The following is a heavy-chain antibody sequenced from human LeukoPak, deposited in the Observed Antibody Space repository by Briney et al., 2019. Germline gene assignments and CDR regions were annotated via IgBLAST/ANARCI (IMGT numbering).Heavy chain of an antibody. CDR1: GINFIGHW. CDR2: IKQDGSEK. V-gene: IGHV3-7*01. CDR3: TTDER. J-gene: IGHJ4*02. Sequence: HSGGSLRLSCAASGINFIGHWMGWVRQLPGKGLEWVGNIKQDGSEKNYVDSVRGRFTISIDSAKNSLDLQMNSLRVEDTAVYYCTTDERWGQGTLVTVSS.